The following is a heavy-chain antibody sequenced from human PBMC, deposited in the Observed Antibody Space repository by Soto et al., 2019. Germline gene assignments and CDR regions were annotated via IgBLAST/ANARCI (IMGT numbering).Heavy chain of an antibody. CDR2: IYWGDDR. CDR3: AHLTITYGGVVGDESFDV. D-gene: IGHD3-16*02. Sequence: QITLKESGPTEVKPTETLALTCTFSGFSLATKGVGVGWVRQPPGGALEWIAVIYWGDDRRYNPSLEARLRITKDTSNNQVVLTMTDMDFVDTATFYCAHLTITYGGVVGDESFDVWGQGAVVTVSS. CDR1: GFSLATKGVG. V-gene: IGHV2-5*02. J-gene: IGHJ3*01.